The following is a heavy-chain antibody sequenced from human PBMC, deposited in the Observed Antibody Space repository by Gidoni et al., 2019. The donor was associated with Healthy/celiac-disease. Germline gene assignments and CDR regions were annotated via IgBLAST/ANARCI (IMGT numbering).Heavy chain of an antibody. D-gene: IGHD6-6*01. Sequence: EVQLVESGGGLGKPGGSLRRSCAASGLTFSSDSMNWVRQAPGKGLGWVSSISSSSSYIYYADSVKGRFTISRDNAKNSLYLQMNSLRAEDTAVYYCARDGAEQLGLEYYFDYWGQGTLVTVSS. J-gene: IGHJ4*02. CDR1: GLTFSSDS. V-gene: IGHV3-21*01. CDR2: ISSSSSYI. CDR3: ARDGAEQLGLEYYFDY.